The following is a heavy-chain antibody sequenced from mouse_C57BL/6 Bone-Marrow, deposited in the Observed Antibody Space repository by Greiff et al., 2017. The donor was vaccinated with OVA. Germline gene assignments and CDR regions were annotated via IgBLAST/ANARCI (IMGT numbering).Heavy chain of an antibody. V-gene: IGHV7-1*01. CDR2: SRNNANDYTT. Sequence: EVKVVESGGGLVQSGRSLRLSCATSGFTFSDFYMEWVRQAPGKGLEWIAASRNNANDYTTEYSASVMGRFTVSRDTSQMFLYLQKNALTAEDTAMYYCARDAPGSSYEDGYFDVWGTGTTVTGSS. D-gene: IGHD1-1*01. CDR1: GFTFSDFY. J-gene: IGHJ1*03. CDR3: ARDAPGSSYEDGYFDV.